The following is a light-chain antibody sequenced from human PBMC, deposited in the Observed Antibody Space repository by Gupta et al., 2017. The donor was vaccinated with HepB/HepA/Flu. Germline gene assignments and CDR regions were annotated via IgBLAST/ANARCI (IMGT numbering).Light chain of an antibody. J-gene: IGKJ2*01. Sequence: DIQMTQSPSSLSASVGDRVTITCQASQVIGIYLAWFQQKPGQAPKDLIYYASRRESGGPSRFSGSGSGTDFTLTISSRQPEDFAAYYCQHENNSPWTFGQGTKLEIK. CDR3: QHENNSPWT. CDR2: YAS. CDR1: QVIGIY. V-gene: IGKV1-16*01.